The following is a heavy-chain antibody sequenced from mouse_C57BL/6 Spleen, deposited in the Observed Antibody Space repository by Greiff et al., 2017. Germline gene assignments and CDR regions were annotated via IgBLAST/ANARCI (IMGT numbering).Heavy chain of an antibody. CDR3: ARSGGEAMDY. CDR1: GFTFTDYY. CDR2: IRNKANGYTT. V-gene: IGHV7-3*01. J-gene: IGHJ4*01. Sequence: EVQLLESGGGLVQPGGSLSLSCAASGFTFTDYYMSWVRQPPGKALEWLGFIRNKANGYTTEYSASVKGRFTISRDNSQSILYLQMNAQGAEDSATCYCARSGGEAMDYWGQGTSVTVSS.